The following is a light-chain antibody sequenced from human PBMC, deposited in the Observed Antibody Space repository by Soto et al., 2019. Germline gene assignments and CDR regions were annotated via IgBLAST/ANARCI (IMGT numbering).Light chain of an antibody. CDR3: QQYGSSPQT. CDR2: GAS. V-gene: IGKV3-20*01. Sequence: VLTQSPGPMYLSPLERVTLSCRASQTIYSNVAWYQQKPGQAPRLLIYGASSRATGIPDRFSGSGSGTDFTLTISRLEPEDFAVYYCQQYGSSPQTFGQGTKVDIK. J-gene: IGKJ1*01. CDR1: QTIYSN.